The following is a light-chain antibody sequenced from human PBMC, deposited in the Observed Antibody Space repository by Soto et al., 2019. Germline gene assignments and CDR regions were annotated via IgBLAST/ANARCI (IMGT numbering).Light chain of an antibody. CDR3: SSYTRTNTLI. J-gene: IGLJ2*01. CDR2: GVS. Sequence: QSALTQPASVSGSPGQSITISCTGASSDVGDYNYVSWYQQHPGKAPKLIIYGVSDRPSGISHRFSGSKSGNTASLTISGLQAEDEADYYCSSYTRTNTLIFGGGTKVTVL. CDR1: SSDVGDYNY. V-gene: IGLV2-14*03.